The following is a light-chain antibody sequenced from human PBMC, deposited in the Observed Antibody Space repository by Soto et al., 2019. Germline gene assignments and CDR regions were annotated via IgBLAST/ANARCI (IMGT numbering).Light chain of an antibody. V-gene: IGKV3-11*01. CDR1: QSVSSS. CDR2: DTS. CDR3: QQRYNWPPIT. Sequence: EILLTQSPATLSLSPGERATLSCRASQSVSSSLAWYQQKPGQAPRHLIYDTSNRATGVPARFSVSGSGTDFTPTICSLEPEDFAVYYCQQRYNWPPITFGQGTRLEIK. J-gene: IGKJ5*01.